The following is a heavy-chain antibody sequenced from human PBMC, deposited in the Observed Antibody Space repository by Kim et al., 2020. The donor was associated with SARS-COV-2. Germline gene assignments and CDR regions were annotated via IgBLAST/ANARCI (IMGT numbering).Heavy chain of an antibody. CDR3: ARVEKWFGETALSYFDY. D-gene: IGHD3-10*01. CDR2: IYHSGST. Sequence: SETLSLTCAVSGGSISSSNWWSWVRQPPGKGLEWIGEIYHSGSTNYNPSLKSRVTISVDKSKNQFSLKLSSVTAADTAVYYCARVEKWFGETALSYFDYWGQGTLVTVSS. J-gene: IGHJ4*02. CDR1: GGSISSSNW. V-gene: IGHV4-4*02.